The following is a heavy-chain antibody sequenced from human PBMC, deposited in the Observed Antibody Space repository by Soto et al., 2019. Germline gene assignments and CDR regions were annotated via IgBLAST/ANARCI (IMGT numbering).Heavy chain of an antibody. CDR2: IYYSGST. CDR1: GGSVSSGSYY. CDR3: ASSPIPDLRNRGYFDY. J-gene: IGHJ4*02. Sequence: QVQLQESGPGLVKPSETLSLTCTVSGGSVSSGSYYWSWIRQPPGKGLEWIGYIYYSGSTNYNPSLKSRVTISVDTSKNQFSLKLSSVTAADTAVYYCASSPIPDLRNRGYFDYWGQGTLVTVSS. V-gene: IGHV4-61*01. D-gene: IGHD7-27*01.